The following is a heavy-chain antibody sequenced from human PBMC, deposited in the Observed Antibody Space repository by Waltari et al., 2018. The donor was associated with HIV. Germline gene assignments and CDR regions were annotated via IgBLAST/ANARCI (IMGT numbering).Heavy chain of an antibody. CDR2: ISWNGAGV. Sequence: EVQLVESGGGLVQPGRSLRLSCAASGFSFDDYAMHWVRQAPGKGLEWVLGISWNGAGVGYAGSVKGRFAISRDNAKNSLYLQMNSLRAEDTALYYCAKGGPTIGLYYFDYWGQGTLVTVSS. D-gene: IGHD5-12*01. V-gene: IGHV3-9*01. J-gene: IGHJ4*02. CDR3: AKGGPTIGLYYFDY. CDR1: GFSFDDYA.